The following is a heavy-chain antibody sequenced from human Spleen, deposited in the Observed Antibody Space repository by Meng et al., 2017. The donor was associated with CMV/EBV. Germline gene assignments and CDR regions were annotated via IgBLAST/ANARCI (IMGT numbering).Heavy chain of an antibody. CDR2: ISYDGSNK. V-gene: IGHV3-30*04. D-gene: IGHD2-21*01. J-gene: IGHJ6*02. CDR1: GFTFSSYA. CDR3: AREGELAYCGGDCYSLGMDV. Sequence: GESLKISCAAGGFTFSSYAMHWVRQAPGKGLEWVAVISYDGSNKYYADSVKGRFTISRDNSKNTLYLQMNSLRAEDTAVYYCAREGELAYCGGDCYSLGMDVWGQGTTVTVSS.